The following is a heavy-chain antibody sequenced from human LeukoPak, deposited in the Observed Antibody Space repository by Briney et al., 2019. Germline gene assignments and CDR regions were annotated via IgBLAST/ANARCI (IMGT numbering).Heavy chain of an antibody. D-gene: IGHD3-10*01. CDR2: ISYDGSNK. Sequence: PGGSLRLSCAASGFTFSSYAMHWVRQAPGKGLEWVAVISYDGSNKYYADSVKGRFTISRDNSKNTLYLQMNSLRAEDTAVYYCARPVGASYFDYWGQGTLVTVSS. CDR1: GFTFSSYA. J-gene: IGHJ4*02. CDR3: ARPVGASYFDY. V-gene: IGHV3-30*04.